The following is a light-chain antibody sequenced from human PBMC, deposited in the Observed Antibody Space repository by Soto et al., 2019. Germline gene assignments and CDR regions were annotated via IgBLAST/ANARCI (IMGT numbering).Light chain of an antibody. CDR1: SSDFGSYKF. CDR3: FSFTSTNTHA. V-gene: IGLV2-23*01. Sequence: QSVLTQPASVSGSPGQSVTISCTGTSSDFGSYKFVSWYQHHPGKVPKVIIYETSKRPSGVSDRFSGSKSGNTASLTISGLQAEDAADYYCFSFTSTNTHAFGSGTKSPS. J-gene: IGLJ1*01. CDR2: ETS.